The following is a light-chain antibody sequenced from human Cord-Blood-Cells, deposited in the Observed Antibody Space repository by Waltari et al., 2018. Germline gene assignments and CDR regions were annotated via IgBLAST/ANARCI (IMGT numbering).Light chain of an antibody. J-gene: IGLJ3*02. CDR1: VLAKKY. Sequence: SYVLTQPPSVSVSPGQTARITCPGDVLAKKYARWFQQKPGQAPVLVIYKDSERPSGIPERFSGSSSGTTVTLTISGAQVEDEADYYCYSAADNNWVFGGGTKLTVL. CDR3: YSAADNNWV. V-gene: IGLV3-27*01. CDR2: KDS.